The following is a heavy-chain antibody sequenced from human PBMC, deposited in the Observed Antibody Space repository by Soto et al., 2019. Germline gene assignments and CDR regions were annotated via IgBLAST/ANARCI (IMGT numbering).Heavy chain of an antibody. CDR3: ARGRWIQLWSYRSFFDY. V-gene: IGHV4-34*01. CDR2: INHSGST. J-gene: IGHJ4*02. CDR1: GGSFSGYY. D-gene: IGHD5-18*01. Sequence: PSETLSLTCAVYGGSFSGYYWSWIRQPPGKGLEWIGEINHSGSTNYNPSLKSRVTISVDTSKNQFSLKLSSVTAADTAVYYCARGRWIQLWSYRSFFDYWGQGTLVTVSS.